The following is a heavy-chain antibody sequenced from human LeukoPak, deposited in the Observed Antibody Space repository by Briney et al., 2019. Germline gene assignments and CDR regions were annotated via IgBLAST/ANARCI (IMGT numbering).Heavy chain of an antibody. CDR3: AREDVVLVDAVRYYYYGMDV. V-gene: IGHV1-46*01. CDR2: INPSGGST. CDR1: GYNFISYY. Sequence: ASVKVSCKASGYNFISYYMHWVRQAPGQGLEWMGIINPSGGSTGYAQKFQDRVTMTRDTSTSTVYMELSSLKSEDTAVYYCAREDVVLVDAVRYYYYGMDVWCQGTTVTVSS. D-gene: IGHD2-8*01. J-gene: IGHJ6*02.